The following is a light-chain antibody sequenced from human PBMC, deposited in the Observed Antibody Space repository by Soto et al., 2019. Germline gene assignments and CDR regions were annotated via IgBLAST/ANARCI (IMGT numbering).Light chain of an antibody. V-gene: IGKV3-15*01. Sequence: DIVMTQSPATLSVSPGERATLSCRAGQGVTTNFAWYQQKSGQSPRLLIYDVSIRATGVPARFSATGSETDFTLTISGLQSEDSAVYFCQQYNNWPRTFGQGTKVDIK. CDR1: QGVTTN. CDR3: QQYNNWPRT. CDR2: DVS. J-gene: IGKJ1*01.